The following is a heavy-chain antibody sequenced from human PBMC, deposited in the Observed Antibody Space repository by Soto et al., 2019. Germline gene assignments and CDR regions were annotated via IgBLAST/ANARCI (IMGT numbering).Heavy chain of an antibody. CDR3: ARDLHDSSGYGELYGMDV. CDR2: IYHSGST. Sequence: SETLSVTCAVSGGSISSSNWWSWVRQPPGKGLEWIGEIYHSGSTNYNPSLKSRVTISVDKSKNPFSLKLSSVTAADTAVYYCARDLHDSSGYGELYGMDVWGQGTTVTVSS. CDR1: GGSISSSNW. V-gene: IGHV4-4*02. J-gene: IGHJ6*02. D-gene: IGHD3-22*01.